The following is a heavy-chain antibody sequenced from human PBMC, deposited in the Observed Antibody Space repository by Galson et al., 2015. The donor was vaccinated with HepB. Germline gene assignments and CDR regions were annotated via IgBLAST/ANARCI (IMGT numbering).Heavy chain of an antibody. V-gene: IGHV5-10-1*01. CDR1: GYSFTSYW. Sequence: QSGAEVKKPGESLKISCKGSGYSFTSYWISWVRQMPGKGLEWMGRIDPSDSYTNYSPSFQGHVTISADKSISTAYLQWSSLKASDTAMYYCARSKFTVTRLNGGDDDAFDIWGQGTMVTVSS. CDR3: ARSKFTVTRLNGGDDDAFDI. J-gene: IGHJ3*02. CDR2: IDPSDSYT. D-gene: IGHD4-17*01.